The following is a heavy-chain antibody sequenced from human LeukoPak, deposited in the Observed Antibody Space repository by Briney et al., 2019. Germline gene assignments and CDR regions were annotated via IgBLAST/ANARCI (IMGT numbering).Heavy chain of an antibody. CDR2: ISYDGSNK. CDR3: AKGLFVVVAATGVDY. V-gene: IGHV3-30*18. J-gene: IGHJ4*02. CDR1: GFTFSSYG. D-gene: IGHD2-15*01. Sequence: GGSLRLSCAASGFTFSSYGMHWVRQAPGKGLEWVAVISYDGSNKYYADSVKGRFTISRDNSKNTLCLQMNSLRAEDTAVYYCAKGLFVVVAATGVDYWGQGTLVTVSS.